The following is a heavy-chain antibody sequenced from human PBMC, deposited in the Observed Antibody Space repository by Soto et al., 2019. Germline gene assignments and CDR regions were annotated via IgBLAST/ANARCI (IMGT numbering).Heavy chain of an antibody. CDR1: GYTFTSYY. D-gene: IGHD2-15*01. CDR3: ARDWVTGSAPFDP. J-gene: IGHJ5*02. V-gene: IGHV1-46*01. CDR2: INPSGGST. Sequence: ASVKVSCKASGYTFTSYYMHWVRRAPGQGLEWMGIINPSGGSTSYAQKFQGRVTITRGTSATTAYMELSSLRSEDTAIYYCARDWVTGSAPFDPWGQGTLVTVSS.